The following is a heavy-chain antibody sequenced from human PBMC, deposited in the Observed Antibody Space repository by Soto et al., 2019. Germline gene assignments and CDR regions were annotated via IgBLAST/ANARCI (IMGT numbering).Heavy chain of an antibody. J-gene: IGHJ5*02. V-gene: IGHV4-39*01. Sequence: LQLQESGPGLVKPSETLSLTCSLSGGAISEARFYWGWIRQSPGRGLEWIGSIYYTGTTFFNPSLQSRVTISVDTSENQFSLKLYSVTAADTALYFCARQKWEQPKWFDPWGQGTLVIGSP. D-gene: IGHD1-26*01. CDR2: IYYTGTT. CDR3: ARQKWEQPKWFDP. CDR1: GGAISEARFY.